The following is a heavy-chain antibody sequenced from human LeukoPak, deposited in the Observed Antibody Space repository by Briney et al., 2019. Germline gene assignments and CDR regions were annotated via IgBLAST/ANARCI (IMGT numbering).Heavy chain of an antibody. Sequence: ASVKVSCKASGYIFTSYGISWVRQAPGQGLEWLGWINTYNANTNYTQKLQGRVTMTTDTSTNTAYMELRSLRSGDTAVYCCARVKGGDSRDYWGQGTLVTVSS. J-gene: IGHJ4*02. CDR1: GYIFTSYG. D-gene: IGHD2-21*02. CDR2: INTYNANT. CDR3: ARVKGGDSRDY. V-gene: IGHV1-18*01.